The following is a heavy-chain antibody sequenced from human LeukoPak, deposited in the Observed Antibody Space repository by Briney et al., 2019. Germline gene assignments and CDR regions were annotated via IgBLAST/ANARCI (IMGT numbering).Heavy chain of an antibody. CDR3: ARYSGSYYYPPAWDL. CDR1: GFTFRNYV. D-gene: IGHD1-26*01. Sequence: GGSLGLSCAASGFTFRNYVIHWVRQAPGKGLEWVAVTSSDLNVKLYADSVKGRFTISRDNSRSTLYLQMNSLRPEDTAIYYCARYSGSYYYPPAWDLWGQGTLVTVSS. CDR2: TSSDLNVK. J-gene: IGHJ4*02. V-gene: IGHV3-30-3*01.